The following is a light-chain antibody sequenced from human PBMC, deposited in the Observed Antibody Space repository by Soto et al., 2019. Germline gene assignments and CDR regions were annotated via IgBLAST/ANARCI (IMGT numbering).Light chain of an antibody. V-gene: IGKV1-5*03. CDR1: QSISNW. CDR2: RAS. Sequence: DIQMTQSPSTLSASVGDRVTITCRASQSISNWLAWYQQKPGKAPKLLIYRASTLKSGVPSRFSGSGSGTEFTLTISSLQPDDFSTYYCLQYISVSLLTFGGGTKVDIK. J-gene: IGKJ4*01. CDR3: LQYISVSLLT.